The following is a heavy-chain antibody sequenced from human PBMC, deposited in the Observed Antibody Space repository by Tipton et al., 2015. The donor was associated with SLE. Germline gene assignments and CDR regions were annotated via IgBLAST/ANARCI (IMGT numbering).Heavy chain of an antibody. J-gene: IGHJ6*03. CDR2: IYYSGST. D-gene: IGHD2-2*03. CDR3: ARGVAIYWITYYDYYMDV. Sequence: TLSLTCTVSGGSFSSRTHYWAWIRQPPGKGLEWIGSIYYSGSTYCNPSLKSRVTISADTSRNQFSLTLTSVTAADTGVYYCARGVAIYWITYYDYYMDVWGKGTTVTVSS. V-gene: IGHV4-39*07. CDR1: GGSFSSRTHY.